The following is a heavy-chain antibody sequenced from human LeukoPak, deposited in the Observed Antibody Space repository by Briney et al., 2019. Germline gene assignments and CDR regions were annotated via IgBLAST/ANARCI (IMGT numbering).Heavy chain of an antibody. D-gene: IGHD2-8*01. Sequence: ASVKVSCKASGGTLSSYAISWVRQAPGQGLEWMGGIIPIFGTANYAQKFQGRVTITTDESTSTAYMELSSLRSEDTAVYYCAGTPVLMVYATFDYWGQGTLVTVSS. CDR1: GGTLSSYA. J-gene: IGHJ4*02. CDR2: IIPIFGTA. V-gene: IGHV1-69*05. CDR3: AGTPVLMVYATFDY.